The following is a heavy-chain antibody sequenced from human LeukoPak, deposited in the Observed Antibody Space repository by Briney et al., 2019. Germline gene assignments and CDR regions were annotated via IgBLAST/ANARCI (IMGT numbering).Heavy chain of an antibody. J-gene: IGHJ4*02. CDR2: ISSSSSYI. CDR1: GFTFSSYS. CDR3: ARVMVRNDVVLDY. D-gene: IGHD1-1*01. Sequence: GGSLRLSCAASGFTFSSYSMNWVRQAPGKGLEWVSSISSSSSYIYYADSVKGRFTIFRDNSKSTLSLQINSLRAEDTAVYYCARVMVRNDVVLDYWGQGTLVTVSS. V-gene: IGHV3-21*01.